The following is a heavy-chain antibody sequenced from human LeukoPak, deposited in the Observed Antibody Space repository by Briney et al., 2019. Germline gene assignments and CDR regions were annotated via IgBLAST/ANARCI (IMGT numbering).Heavy chain of an antibody. CDR1: GFTFSSYS. J-gene: IGHJ4*02. CDR2: IWNDGSNK. Sequence: GGSLRLSCAASGFTFSSYSMHWVRQAPGRGLEWVALIWNDGSNKYYADSVKGRFTISRDNSKNTLYLQMNSLRAEDTAVYYCARDFYSSSSAGSVYWGQGSLVTASS. D-gene: IGHD6-6*01. V-gene: IGHV3-33*01. CDR3: ARDFYSSSSAGSVY.